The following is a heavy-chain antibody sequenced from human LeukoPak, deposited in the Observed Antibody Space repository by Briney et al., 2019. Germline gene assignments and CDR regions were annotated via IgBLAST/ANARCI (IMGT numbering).Heavy chain of an antibody. Sequence: GASVKVSCTASGYTFTRYHMHWLRQAPGQGLEWMGIINPSGGSTRYAQKFQGRVTMTRDTSTSTVYMELSSLRSEDTAVYYCARSVYTIIAVAEGATNWFDPWGQGTLVTVSS. J-gene: IGHJ5*02. CDR1: GYTFTRYH. CDR2: INPSGGST. V-gene: IGHV1-46*01. CDR3: ARSVYTIIAVAEGATNWFDP. D-gene: IGHD6-19*01.